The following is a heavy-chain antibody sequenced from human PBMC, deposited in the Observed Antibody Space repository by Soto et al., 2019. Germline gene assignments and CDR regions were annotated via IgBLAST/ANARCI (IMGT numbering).Heavy chain of an antibody. D-gene: IGHD6-13*01. J-gene: IGHJ4*02. V-gene: IGHV3-23*01. Sequence: GGSLRLSCAASGFTFSSYAMSWVRQAPGKGPEWVSGISDSGGSTYYADSVKGRFTISRDNSKNTLYLQMNSLRAEDTAVYYCAKAQRDKQQLVLLDYWGQGTLVTVSS. CDR2: ISDSGGST. CDR1: GFTFSSYA. CDR3: AKAQRDKQQLVLLDY.